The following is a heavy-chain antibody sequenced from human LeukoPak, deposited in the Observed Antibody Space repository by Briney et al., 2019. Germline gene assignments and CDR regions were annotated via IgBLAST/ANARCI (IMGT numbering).Heavy chain of an antibody. J-gene: IGHJ4*02. V-gene: IGHV1-2*02. CDR2: INPNSGGT. CDR3: ARALLVGATNY. CDR1: GYTFTGYY. D-gene: IGHD1-26*01. Sequence: GASAKVSCKASGYTFTGYYMHWVRQAPGQGHEWMGWINPNSGGTNYAQKFQGRVTMTRDTSISTAYMELSRLRSDDTAVYYCARALLVGATNYWGQGTLVTVSS.